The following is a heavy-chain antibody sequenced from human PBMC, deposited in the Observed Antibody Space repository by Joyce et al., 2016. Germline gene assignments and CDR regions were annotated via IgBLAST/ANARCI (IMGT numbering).Heavy chain of an antibody. J-gene: IGHJ4*02. CDR3: ARYGYEVVT. CDR2: IYYSGTT. Sequence: QVQLQASCPGLVRPSETLSLTCRVSGGSVKSGSYYYSWIRPPPGKGLAWIGYIYYSGTTNYTPSLRSRVTISVDRSKNQFSLMLRSVTGADTAVYYCARYGYEVVTWGQGTLVTVSS. D-gene: IGHD5-12*01. CDR1: GGSVKSGSYY. V-gene: IGHV4-61*01.